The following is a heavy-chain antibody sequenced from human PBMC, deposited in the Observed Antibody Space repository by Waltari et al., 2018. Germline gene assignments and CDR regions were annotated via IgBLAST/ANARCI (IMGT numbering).Heavy chain of an antibody. J-gene: IGHJ3*02. D-gene: IGHD1-1*01. CDR2: IILVLDTA. CDR1: GGTFPTYG. V-gene: IGHV1-69*04. Sequence: QVLLVQSGAEVKKPWSSVKVSCGASGGTFPTYGISWVRQAPGQGLEWMGKIILVLDTADYAQKFQGRVTITADKSMDTVYMELSGLRSEDTATYYCATHDTFDIWGQGTFVRVSS. CDR3: ATHDTFDI.